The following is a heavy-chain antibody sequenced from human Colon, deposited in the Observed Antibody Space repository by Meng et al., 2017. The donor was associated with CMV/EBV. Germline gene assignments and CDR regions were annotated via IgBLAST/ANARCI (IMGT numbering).Heavy chain of an antibody. CDR1: GGSFNTDAYI. CDR3: ASRVLNFFNY. CDR2: ISNSGSN. J-gene: IGHJ4*02. V-gene: IGHV4-39*07. Sequence: QLKQQASGPGLVKPSDTLSLACSVSGGSFNTDAYICAWLRPPPGKGLEYIGSISNSGSNYYNASLKSRITMSVDTSKNQFSLQLSSVTAADTAKYYCASRVLNFFNYWGQGTLVTVSS.